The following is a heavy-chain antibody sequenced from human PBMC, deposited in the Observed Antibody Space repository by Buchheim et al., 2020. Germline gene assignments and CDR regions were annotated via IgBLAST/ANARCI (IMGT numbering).Heavy chain of an antibody. CDR1: GYTFTGYY. D-gene: IGHD2-21*02. CDR2: INPNSGGP. Sequence: QVQLVQSGAEVKKPGASVKLSCKASGYTFTGYYMHWVRQAPGQGLEWMGRINPNSGGPNYPQKFQGRVTMPRDTSISTVSMELSRLTSDDTAVYYCVATVVVTHWGQGTL. V-gene: IGHV1-2*06. CDR3: VATVVVTH. J-gene: IGHJ4*02.